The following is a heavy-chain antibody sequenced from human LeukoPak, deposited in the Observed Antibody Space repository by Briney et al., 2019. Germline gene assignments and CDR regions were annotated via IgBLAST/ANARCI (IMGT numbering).Heavy chain of an antibody. V-gene: IGHV3-48*03. CDR3: ARCLTAMHHYYGMDV. Sequence: GGSLRLSCAASGFRFNTYHMRWVRQAPGKGLEWVSYISSSGSTIYYADSVKGRFTISRDNARNSLFLQMNSLRAEDTAIYYCARCLTAMHHYYGMDVWAQGPTVPVP. J-gene: IGHJ6*02. CDR2: ISSSGSTI. D-gene: IGHD5-18*01. CDR1: GFRFNTYH.